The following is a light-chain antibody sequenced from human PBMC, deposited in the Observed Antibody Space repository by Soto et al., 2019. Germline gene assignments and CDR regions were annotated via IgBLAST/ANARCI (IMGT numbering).Light chain of an antibody. CDR3: SSRK. CDR1: SSDVGGYNY. J-gene: IGLJ2*01. V-gene: IGLV2-14*01. Sequence: QSALTQPASVSGSPGQSITISCTGTSSDVGGYNYVSWYQQHPGEAPKLMIYDVSNRPSGVSNRFSGSKSGNTASLTISGLQAEDEADYYCSSRKFGGGTKLTVL. CDR2: DVS.